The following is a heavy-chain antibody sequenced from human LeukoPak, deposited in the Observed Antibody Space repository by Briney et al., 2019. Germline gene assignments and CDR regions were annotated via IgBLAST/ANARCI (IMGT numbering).Heavy chain of an antibody. CDR3: ARELPTTSLRPKGFDP. J-gene: IGHJ5*02. D-gene: IGHD4-17*01. V-gene: IGHV4-34*01. CDR2: INHSGST. Sequence: SETLSLTCAVYGGSFSGYYWSWIRQPPGKGLEWIGEINHSGSTNYNPSLKSRVTISVDTSKNQFSLKLSSVTAADTAVYYCARELPTTSLRPKGFDPWGQGTLVTVSS. CDR1: GGSFSGYY.